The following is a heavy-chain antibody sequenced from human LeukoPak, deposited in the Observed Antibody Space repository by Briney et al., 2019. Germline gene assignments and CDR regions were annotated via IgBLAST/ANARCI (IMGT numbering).Heavy chain of an antibody. J-gene: IGHJ5*02. D-gene: IGHD2-2*01. CDR3: ARGIVVQPSANWFDP. Sequence: ASVKVSCKASGYTFTAYYMHWVRQAPGQRLEWMGLINADDGNTRYSQRFQGRVTITRDTSANTAYMELSSLGFEDTAVYYCARGIVVQPSANWFDPWGQEAPVTVSS. V-gene: IGHV1-3*01. CDR2: INADDGNT. CDR1: GYTFTAYY.